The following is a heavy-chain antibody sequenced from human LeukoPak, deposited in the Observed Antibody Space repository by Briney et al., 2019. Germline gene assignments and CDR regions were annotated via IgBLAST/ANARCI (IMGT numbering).Heavy chain of an antibody. CDR3: ARRGYSYGTFDY. V-gene: IGHV4-38-2*02. CDR1: GYSISSGYY. Sequence: SEALSLTCTVSGYSISSGYYWGWIRQPPGKGLEWIGSIYHSGSTYYNPSLKSRVTISVDTSKNQFSPKLSSVTAADTAVYYCARRGYSYGTFDYWGQGTLVTVSS. D-gene: IGHD5-18*01. CDR2: IYHSGST. J-gene: IGHJ4*02.